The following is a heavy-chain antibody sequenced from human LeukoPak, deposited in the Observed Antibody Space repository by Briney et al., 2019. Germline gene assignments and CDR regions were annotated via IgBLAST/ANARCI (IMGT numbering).Heavy chain of an antibody. V-gene: IGHV4-4*07. CDR3: ARSPSTIGWNWGYYFDF. CDR1: GAAISDYF. CDR2: ISTTGST. D-gene: IGHD1-7*01. Sequence: SETLSLTCTVSGAAISDYFWSWIRQPAGKDLEWIGRISTTGSTYFNPSLQSRVRMSVDSSKTHFSLRLSSVPAADTAVYYCARSPSTIGWNWGYYFDFWGQGHLVTVSS. J-gene: IGHJ4*02.